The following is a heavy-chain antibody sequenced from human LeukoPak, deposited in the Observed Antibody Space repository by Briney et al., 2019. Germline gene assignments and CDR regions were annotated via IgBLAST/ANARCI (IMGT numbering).Heavy chain of an antibody. J-gene: IGHJ4*02. CDR1: GFTFSSYS. CDR3: ARVIATVFDY. Sequence: AGNLTLYRTASGFTFSSYSMNWVRQAPAKGMEWVSVIYSGGSTSYADSVKGRFTISRDNSKNTLYLQMNSLRAEDTDVYYCARVIATVFDYWGQGTLVTVSS. V-gene: IGHV3-53*01. CDR2: IYSGGST. D-gene: IGHD2-21*01.